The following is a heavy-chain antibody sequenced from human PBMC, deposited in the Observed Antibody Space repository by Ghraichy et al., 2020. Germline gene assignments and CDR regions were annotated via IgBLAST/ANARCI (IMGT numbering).Heavy chain of an antibody. CDR1: GGTFSSYA. D-gene: IGHD4-17*01. CDR2: IIPIFGTA. CDR3: ARGVQDGATVTSHDY. V-gene: IGHV1-69*13. J-gene: IGHJ4*02. Sequence: SVKVSCKASGGTFSSYAISWVRQAPGQGLEWMGGIIPIFGTANYAQKFQGRVTITADESTSTAYMELSSLRSEDTAVYYCARGVQDGATVTSHDYWGQGTLVTVSS.